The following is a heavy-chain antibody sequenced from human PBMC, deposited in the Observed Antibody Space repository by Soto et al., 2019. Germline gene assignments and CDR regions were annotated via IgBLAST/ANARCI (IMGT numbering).Heavy chain of an antibody. V-gene: IGHV3-23*01. CDR1: EFTFSNYA. D-gene: IGHD3-22*01. Sequence: PGGSLRLSCAASEFTFSNYAMSWVRQAPGKGLEWVSAISYGGGTTYYADSVKGRFTISRDNSKNTLYLQMNSLRAEDTAVYYCAKNPGYYYDSTGYHFDCWGQGTLVTVSS. J-gene: IGHJ4*02. CDR2: ISYGGGTT. CDR3: AKNPGYYYDSTGYHFDC.